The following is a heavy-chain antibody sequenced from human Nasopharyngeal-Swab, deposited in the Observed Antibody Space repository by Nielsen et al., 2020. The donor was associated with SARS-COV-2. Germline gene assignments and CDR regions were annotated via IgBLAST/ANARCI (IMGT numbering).Heavy chain of an antibody. J-gene: IGHJ1*01. CDR3: AREQSRYCSSTSCFYQY. CDR2: IIPIFGTT. D-gene: IGHD2-2*01. Sequence: SSVNVSCKASGGSFSTNGISWVRQAPGQGLEWMGGIIPIFGTTNYAQKFQGRFTITADDSTSTAYMELSSLRSEDTAVYYCAREQSRYCSSTSCFYQYWGQGTVVTVSS. CDR1: GGSFSTNG. V-gene: IGHV1-69*13.